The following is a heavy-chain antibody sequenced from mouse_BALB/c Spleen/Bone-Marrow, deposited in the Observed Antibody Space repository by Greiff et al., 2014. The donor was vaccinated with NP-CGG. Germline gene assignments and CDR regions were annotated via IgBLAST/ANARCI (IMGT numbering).Heavy chain of an antibody. J-gene: IGHJ3*01. CDR3: ARFGNYVTY. CDR2: ISSGSNTI. V-gene: IGHV5-17*02. CDR1: GFAFSSFG. D-gene: IGHD2-1*01. Sequence: EVMLVESGGGVVQPGGPRKLSCAASGFAFSSFGMHWVRQAPEKGLEWVAYISSGSNTIYYADTVKGRFTISRDNPKNTLFLQMTSLRSEDTAMYYCARFGNYVTYWGQGTLVTVSA.